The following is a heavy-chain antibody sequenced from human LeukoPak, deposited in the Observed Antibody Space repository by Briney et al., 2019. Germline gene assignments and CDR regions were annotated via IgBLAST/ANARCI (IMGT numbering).Heavy chain of an antibody. D-gene: IGHD1-26*01. CDR3: ARLDSGSLDY. CDR1: GFTVSSNY. V-gene: IGHV3-66*02. CDR2: IYSGGST. Sequence: GGSLRLSCAASGFTVSSNYMSWVRQAPGKGLEWVSVIYSGGSTYYADSVKGRFTIFRDNSKNTLYLQMNSLRAEDTAVYYCARLDSGSLDYWGQGTLVTVSS. J-gene: IGHJ4*02.